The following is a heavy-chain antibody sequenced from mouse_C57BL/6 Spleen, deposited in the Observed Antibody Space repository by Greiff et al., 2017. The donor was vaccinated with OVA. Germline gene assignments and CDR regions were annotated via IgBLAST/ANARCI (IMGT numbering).Heavy chain of an antibody. CDR2: INPNNGGT. J-gene: IGHJ1*03. Sequence: VQLQQSGPELVKPGASVKISCKASGYTFTDYYMNWVKQSHGKSLEWIGDINPNNGGTSYNQKFKGKATLTVDKSSSTAYMELRSLTSEDSAVYYCARGDYDSHWYFDVWGTGTTVTVSS. CDR3: ARGDYDSHWYFDV. D-gene: IGHD2-4*01. CDR1: GYTFTDYY. V-gene: IGHV1-26*01.